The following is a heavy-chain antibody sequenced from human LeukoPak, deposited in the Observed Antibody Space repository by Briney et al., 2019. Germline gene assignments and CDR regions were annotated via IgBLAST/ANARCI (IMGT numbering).Heavy chain of an antibody. CDR2: IIPIFGTA. CDR3: ARAPSLYNWFDP. J-gene: IGHJ5*02. V-gene: IGHV1-69*05. Sequence: SVKVSCKASVGTFSSYAISWVRQAPGQGLEWMGRIIPIFGTANYAQKFQCRVTITTDESTSTAYMELSSLRSEDTAVYYCARAPSLYNWFDPWGQGTLVTVS. CDR1: VGTFSSYA.